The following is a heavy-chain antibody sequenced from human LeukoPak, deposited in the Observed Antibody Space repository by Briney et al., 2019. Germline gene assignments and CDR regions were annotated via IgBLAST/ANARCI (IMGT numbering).Heavy chain of an antibody. CDR1: GYTFTSYY. D-gene: IGHD2-15*01. Sequence: SVKVSCKASGYTFTSYYMHWVRQAPGQGLEWMGGIIPIFGTANYAQKFQGRVTITADESTSTAYMELSRLTSEDTAVYYCARMSGYCSGDSCYGNNWFDPWGQGTLVTVSS. V-gene: IGHV1-69*13. J-gene: IGHJ5*02. CDR3: ARMSGYCSGDSCYGNNWFDP. CDR2: IIPIFGTA.